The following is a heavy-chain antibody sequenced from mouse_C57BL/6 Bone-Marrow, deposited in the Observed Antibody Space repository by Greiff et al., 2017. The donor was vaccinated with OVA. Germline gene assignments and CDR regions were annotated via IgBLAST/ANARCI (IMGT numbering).Heavy chain of an antibody. J-gene: IGHJ1*03. CDR3: AKKPDYGSSYWYFDV. CDR2: IWRGGST. Sequence: VQLVESGPGLVQPSQSLSITCTVSGFSLTSYGVHWVRQSPGKGLEWLGVIWRGGSTDYNAAFMSRLSITKDNSKSQVFFKMNSLQADDTAIYYCAKKPDYGSSYWYFDVWGTGTTVTVSS. V-gene: IGHV2-5*01. D-gene: IGHD1-1*01. CDR1: GFSLTSYG.